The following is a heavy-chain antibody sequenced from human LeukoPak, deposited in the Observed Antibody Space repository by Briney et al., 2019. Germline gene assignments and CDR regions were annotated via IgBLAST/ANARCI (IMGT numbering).Heavy chain of an antibody. CDR2: VHYSGST. CDR3: ARHQISSGWSLYFDS. Sequence: PSETLSLTCNVSGGSISDINYYWAWIRQPPGKGLEWIASVHYSGSTHYNPSLKSRVTISGDTSKNQFSLKVTSVTVADTAVFYCARHQISSGWSLYFDSWGQGILVTVSS. J-gene: IGHJ4*02. D-gene: IGHD6-19*01. CDR1: GGSISDINYY. V-gene: IGHV4-39*07.